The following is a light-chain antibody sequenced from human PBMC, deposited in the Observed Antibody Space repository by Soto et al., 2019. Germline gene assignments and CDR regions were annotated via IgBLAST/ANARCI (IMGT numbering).Light chain of an antibody. J-gene: IGKJ5*01. V-gene: IGKV3-20*01. Sequence: EIVLTQSPGTLSLSPGERATLSCRASQSVSSSYLAWYQQKPGQAPRLLIYGASIRATGIPDRFSGSGSGTDFTLTISRLEPEDFALYFCQQYGSSEIIFGQGTRLEI. CDR3: QQYGSSEII. CDR2: GAS. CDR1: QSVSSSY.